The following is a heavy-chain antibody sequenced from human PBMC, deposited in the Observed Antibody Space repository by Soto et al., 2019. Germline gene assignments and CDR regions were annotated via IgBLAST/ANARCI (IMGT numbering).Heavy chain of an antibody. CDR2: IIDSGGST. CDR1: GFTFSSCA. V-gene: IGHV3-23*01. CDR3: AKGRRYYYYYGGDV. J-gene: IGHJ6*02. Sequence: GGSLRLSCATSGFTFSSCAMGWVRQAPGKGLEWVSDIIDSGGSTYYADSVKGRFTISRDNSKSTLYLQINSLRAEVTALYFCAKGRRYYYYYGGDVWGQGTTVTVAS.